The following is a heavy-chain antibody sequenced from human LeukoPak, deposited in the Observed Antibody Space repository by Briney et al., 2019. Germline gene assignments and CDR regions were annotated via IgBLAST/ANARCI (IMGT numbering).Heavy chain of an antibody. D-gene: IGHD6-19*01. CDR2: INHSGGT. CDR1: GGSFSGYY. V-gene: IGHV4-34*01. CDR3: ARRRLAVAQYFQH. Sequence: PSETLSLTCAVYGGSFSGYYWSWIRQPPGKGLEWIGEINHSGGTNYNPSLKSRVTISVDTSKNQFSLKLSSVTAADTAVYYCARRRLAVAQYFQHWGQGTLVTVSS. J-gene: IGHJ1*01.